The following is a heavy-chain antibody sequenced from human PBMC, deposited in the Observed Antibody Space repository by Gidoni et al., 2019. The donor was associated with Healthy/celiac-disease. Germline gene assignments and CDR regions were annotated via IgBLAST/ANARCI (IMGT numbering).Heavy chain of an antibody. CDR3: ARGQENGMDV. J-gene: IGHJ6*02. V-gene: IGHV2-70*04. CDR2: IDWDDDK. CDR1: GFSLSTSGMR. Sequence: QVTLKESGPALVKPTQTLTLTCTFSGFSLSTSGMRVSWIRQPPGKALEWLARIDWDDDKFYSTSLKTRLTISKDTSKNQVVLTMTNMDPGDTATYYCARGQENGMDVWGQGTTVTVSS.